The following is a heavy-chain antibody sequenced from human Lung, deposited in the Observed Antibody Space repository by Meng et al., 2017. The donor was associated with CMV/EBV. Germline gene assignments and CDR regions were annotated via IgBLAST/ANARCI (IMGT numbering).Heavy chain of an antibody. J-gene: IGHJ6*02. CDR2: ISRSTHYI. CDR1: GFNFSTYS. Sequence: GGSLRLSCEASGFNFSTYSLNWVRQAPGKGLEWVAFISRSTHYIYYADSVKARFTISRDTAKNSVYLQMNSLRAEDTAVYYCARDDGSGNVYDFYYGMDVWGQGTTVTVSS. D-gene: IGHD3-10*01. V-gene: IGHV3-21*01. CDR3: ARDDGSGNVYDFYYGMDV.